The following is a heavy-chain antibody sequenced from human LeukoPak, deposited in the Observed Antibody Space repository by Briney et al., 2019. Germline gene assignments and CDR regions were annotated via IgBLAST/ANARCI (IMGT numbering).Heavy chain of an antibody. CDR3: AKVRRYYDSSGYHYYYYGMDV. D-gene: IGHD3-22*01. V-gene: IGHV3-30*18. CDR1: GFTFSSYG. Sequence: PGGSLRLSCAACGFTFSSYGMPWVRQAPGKGMEWVAVISYDGSNKYYADSVKGRFTISRDNSKNTLYLQMNSLRAEDTAVYYCAKVRRYYDSSGYHYYYYGMDVWGQGTTVTVSS. J-gene: IGHJ6*02. CDR2: ISYDGSNK.